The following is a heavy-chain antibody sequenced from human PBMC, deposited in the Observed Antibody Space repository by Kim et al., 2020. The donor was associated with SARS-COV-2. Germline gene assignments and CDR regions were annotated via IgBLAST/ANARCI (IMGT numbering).Heavy chain of an antibody. J-gene: IGHJ6*03. Sequence: SVRARFPISRDNSNNTLFLQMDSLRAEDTAVYYCAKVGTLITTGLYYYMDVWGKGTTVTVSS. V-gene: IGHV3-23*01. CDR3: AKVGTLITTGLYYYMDV. D-gene: IGHD3-22*01.